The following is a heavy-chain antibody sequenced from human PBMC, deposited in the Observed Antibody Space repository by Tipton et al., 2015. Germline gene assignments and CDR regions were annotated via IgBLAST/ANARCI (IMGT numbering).Heavy chain of an antibody. CDR3: ARNDYGDYHFDY. CDR2: ISAYNGNT. Sequence: QSGAEVKKPGSSVKVSCKASGGTFNTYAISWMRQAPGQGLEWMGWISAYNGNTNYAQKLQGRVTMTTDTSTSTAYMEVRSLRSDDTAVYYCARNDYGDYHFDYWGQGTLVTVSS. V-gene: IGHV1-18*01. D-gene: IGHD4-17*01. CDR1: GGTFNTYA. J-gene: IGHJ4*02.